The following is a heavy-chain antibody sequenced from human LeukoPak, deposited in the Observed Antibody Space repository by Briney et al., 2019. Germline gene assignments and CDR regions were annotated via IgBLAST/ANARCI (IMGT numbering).Heavy chain of an antibody. D-gene: IGHD6-19*01. CDR3: ARGPSYSSGWCSH. J-gene: IGHJ4*02. CDR1: GYTFTTSY. Sequence: ASVKVSCKASGYTFTTSYMHWVRQAPGQGLEWMAIISPSGGSTNYAQKFQGRVTMTRDTSTSTAYMELSSLRSEDTAVYYCARGPSYSSGWCSHWGQGTLVTVSS. CDR2: ISPSGGST. V-gene: IGHV1-46*01.